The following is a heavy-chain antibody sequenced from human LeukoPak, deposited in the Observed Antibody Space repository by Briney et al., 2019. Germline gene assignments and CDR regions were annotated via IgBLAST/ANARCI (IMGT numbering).Heavy chain of an antibody. J-gene: IGHJ5*02. D-gene: IGHD3-3*01. CDR1: GFTVRSNY. Sequence: GGSLRLSCAASGFTVRSNYMTWVRQAPGKGLEWVSVIYSDVSGGSTYYADSVKGGFTISRDNSKNTLYLQMNSLRAEDTAVYYCARDFYDFWSGSIRFDPWGQGTLVTVSS. CDR2: IYSDVSGGST. CDR3: ARDFYDFWSGSIRFDP. V-gene: IGHV3-66*01.